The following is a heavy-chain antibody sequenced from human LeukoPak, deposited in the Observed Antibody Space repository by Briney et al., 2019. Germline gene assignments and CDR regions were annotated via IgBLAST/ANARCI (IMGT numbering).Heavy chain of an antibody. Sequence: SQTLSLTCTVSGGSLSSGGYYWSWIRQHPGKGLEWLGYIYYSGSTYYNPSLKSRVTISVDTSKNQFSLKLSSVTAADTAVYYCARAGSGYEYYFDYWGQGTLVTVSS. D-gene: IGHD5-12*01. V-gene: IGHV4-31*03. J-gene: IGHJ4*02. CDR2: IYYSGST. CDR3: ARAGSGYEYYFDY. CDR1: GGSLSSGGYY.